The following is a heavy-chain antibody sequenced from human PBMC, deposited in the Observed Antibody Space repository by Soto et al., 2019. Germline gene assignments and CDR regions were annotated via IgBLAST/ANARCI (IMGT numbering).Heavy chain of an antibody. V-gene: IGHV2-5*02. J-gene: IGHJ4*02. CDR3: AHSALHMITFGGVGVTGYDY. D-gene: IGHD3-16*01. CDR1: GFSLSTSGVG. Sequence: QITLKESGPTLVKPTQPLTLTCTFSGFSLSTSGVGVGWIRQPPGKALEWLALIYWDDDKRYSPSLKSRLTITKDTAKNQVVRTMTNMDPVDTATYYCAHSALHMITFGGVGVTGYDYWGQGTLVTCSS. CDR2: IYWDDDK.